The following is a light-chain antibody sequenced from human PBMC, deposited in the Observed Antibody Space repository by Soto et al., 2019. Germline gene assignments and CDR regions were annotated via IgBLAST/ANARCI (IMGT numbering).Light chain of an antibody. J-gene: IGLJ7*01. V-gene: IGLV2-11*01. CDR3: CSYAGTSTFVL. CDR2: DVT. Sequence: QSALTQPRSVSGSPGQSVTFSCAGTKSDVGGYNYVSWYQQHPGKAPKLLIYDVTKRPSGVPERFSGSKSGNTSSLTISGLQPEDEADYYCCSYAGTSTFVLFGGGTQLTVL. CDR1: KSDVGGYNY.